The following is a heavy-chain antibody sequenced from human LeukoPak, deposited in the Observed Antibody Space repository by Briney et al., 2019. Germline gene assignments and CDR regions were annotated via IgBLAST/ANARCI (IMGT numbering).Heavy chain of an antibody. J-gene: IGHJ4*02. V-gene: IGHV1-69*13. CDR2: IIPIFGTA. CDR3: AIGYYDILTGPPGDPIDY. D-gene: IGHD3-9*01. CDR1: GGTFSIYA. Sequence: SVTVSFTASGGTFSIYAISWVRQAPGQGIEWMGGIIPIFGTANYAQKFQGRVTITADESTSTAYMELSSLRSEDTAVYYCAIGYYDILTGPPGDPIDYWGQGTLVTVSS.